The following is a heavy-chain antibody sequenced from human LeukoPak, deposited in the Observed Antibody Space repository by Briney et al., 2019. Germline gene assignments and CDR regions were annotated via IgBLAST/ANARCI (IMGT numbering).Heavy chain of an antibody. V-gene: IGHV3-13*01. CDR1: GFTFSSYD. CDR2: IGTAGDI. CDR3: ARGKAYSSGWSEEFDC. J-gene: IGHJ4*02. Sequence: PGGSLRLSCAASGFTFSSYDMHWVRQATGKGLEWVSAIGTAGDIYYAGSVKGRFTISRENAKNSLYLQMNSLRAGDTAVYYCARGKAYSSGWSEEFDCWGQGTLVTVSS. D-gene: IGHD6-19*01.